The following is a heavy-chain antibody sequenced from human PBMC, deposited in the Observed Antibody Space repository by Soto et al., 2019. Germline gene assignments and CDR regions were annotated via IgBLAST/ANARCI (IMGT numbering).Heavy chain of an antibody. CDR1: GFTFSDHY. J-gene: IGHJ5*02. V-gene: IGHV3-72*01. CDR2: TRNKAKSYTT. Sequence: EVQLVESGGGLVQPGGSLRLSCAASGFTFSDHYMDWVRQAPGKGLEWVGRTRNKAKSYTTEYAASVKGRFTISRDDSKTSLYRQMNSLKAEDAAVYYCARVKRTHGGFDPWGQGTLVTGSS. CDR3: ARVKRTHGGFDP. D-gene: IGHD2-15*01.